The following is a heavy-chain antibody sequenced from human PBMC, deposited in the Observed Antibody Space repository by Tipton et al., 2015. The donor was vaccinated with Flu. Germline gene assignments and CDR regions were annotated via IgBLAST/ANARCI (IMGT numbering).Heavy chain of an antibody. D-gene: IGHD3-10*02. Sequence: LRLSCAVYGGSFRDWHWTWIRQPPGKGLEFIGETDHSRNTKYNPSLKSRVAMSVDTSKSQFSLRVSSVTAADTAVYYCVRPDAGFTLSVWSQGTVVTVSP. J-gene: IGHJ3*01. CDR3: VRPDAGFTLSV. CDR1: GGSFRDWH. CDR2: TDHSRNT. V-gene: IGHV4-34*01.